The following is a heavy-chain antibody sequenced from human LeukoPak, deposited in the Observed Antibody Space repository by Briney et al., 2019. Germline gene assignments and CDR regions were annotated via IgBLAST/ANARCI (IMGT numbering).Heavy chain of an antibody. V-gene: IGHV3-23*01. CDR3: AKKFYGDFGFDY. CDR2: ISGSGGST. D-gene: IGHD4-17*01. CDR1: GFTFSSYA. J-gene: IGHJ4*02. Sequence: PGGSLRLSCAASGFTFSSYAMSWVRQAPGKGLEWVSAISGSGGSTYYADSVRGRFTISRDNSRNTLYLQMNSLRAEDTAVYYCAKKFYGDFGFDYWGQGTLVTVSS.